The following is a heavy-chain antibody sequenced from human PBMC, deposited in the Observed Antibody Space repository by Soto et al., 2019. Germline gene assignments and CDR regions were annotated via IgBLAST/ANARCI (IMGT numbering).Heavy chain of an antibody. CDR3: ARDFFSGWYDYYGMDV. CDR1: GGSVSSGSYY. V-gene: IGHV4-61*01. D-gene: IGHD6-19*01. J-gene: IGHJ6*02. CDR2: IYYSGST. Sequence: SETLSLTCTVSGGSVSSGSYYWSSIRQPPGKGLEWIGYIYYSGSTNYNPSLKSRVTISVDTSKNQFSLKLSSVTAADTAVYYCARDFFSGWYDYYGMDVWGQGTTVPVSS.